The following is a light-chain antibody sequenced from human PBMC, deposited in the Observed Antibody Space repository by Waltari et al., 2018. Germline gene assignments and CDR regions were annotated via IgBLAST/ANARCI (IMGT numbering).Light chain of an antibody. CDR2: TNN. Sequence: QSVLTQPPSLSGTPGQRVTISCSGSSSIIGSNTVHWYQRVPGAAPTLLIYTNNQRPSGVPDRFSGSKSGTSASLAISGLQSEDEAEYFCAAWDGNLNGNWVFGGGTKLTVL. CDR3: AAWDGNLNGNWV. J-gene: IGLJ3*02. CDR1: SSIIGSNT. V-gene: IGLV1-44*01.